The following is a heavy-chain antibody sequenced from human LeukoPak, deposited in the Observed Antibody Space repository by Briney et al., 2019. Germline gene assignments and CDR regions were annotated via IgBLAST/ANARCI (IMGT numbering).Heavy chain of an antibody. CDR3: ARGLGSYDSSELTWPMISF. J-gene: IGHJ4*02. D-gene: IGHD3-22*01. Sequence: ASVKGSCKASGYTFTSYEINWVRQATGHGLEWMGWMNPDSGDTAYAQNFQGRITMTRSTSITTAYMELSSLRSEDTAVYYCARGLGSYDSSELTWPMISFWGQGTQVTVSS. CDR2: MNPDSGDT. V-gene: IGHV1-8*01. CDR1: GYTFTSYE.